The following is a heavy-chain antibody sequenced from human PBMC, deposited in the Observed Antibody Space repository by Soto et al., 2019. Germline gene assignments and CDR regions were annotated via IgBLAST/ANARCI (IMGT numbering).Heavy chain of an antibody. D-gene: IGHD6-13*01. CDR3: AREAGSLGSSWFRFTAGWFDP. Sequence: GGSLRLSCAASGFTFDDYGMSWVRQAPGKGLEWVSGINWNGGSTGYADSVKGRFTISRDNAKNSLYLQMNSLRAEDTALYYCAREAGSLGSSWFRFTAGWFDPWGQGTLVTVSS. J-gene: IGHJ5*02. CDR2: INWNGGST. CDR1: GFTFDDYG. V-gene: IGHV3-20*04.